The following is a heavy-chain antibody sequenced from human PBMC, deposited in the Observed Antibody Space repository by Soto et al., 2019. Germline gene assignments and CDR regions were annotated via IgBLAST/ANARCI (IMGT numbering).Heavy chain of an antibody. J-gene: IGHJ4*02. CDR1: GFTFSSYS. D-gene: IGHD2-15*01. CDR3: ARGYCSGSTCFIGGRYFDY. Sequence: GGSLRLSCAASGFTFSSYSMNWVRQAPGKGLEWVSYISSSSSTIYYADFVKGRFTISRDNGKNSLYLQMNSLRDEDTAVYYCARGYCSGSTCFIGGRYFDYWGQGTLVTVSS. V-gene: IGHV3-48*02. CDR2: ISSSSSTI.